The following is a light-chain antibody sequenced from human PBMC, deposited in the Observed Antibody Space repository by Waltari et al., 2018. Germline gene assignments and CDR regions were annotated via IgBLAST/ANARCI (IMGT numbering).Light chain of an antibody. CDR3: SSQTTSNTLI. CDR2: DVF. CDR1: RSAVGLNHF. Sequence: HSALTQPPSLPRPPGQSLPTSCTAPRSAVGLNHFVSMYQQHPGKAPKLILYDVFNRPAGVSNRFSGSKSGNTAARTISGLQPEDETDYYCSSQTTSNTLIFGGGTRVTVL. V-gene: IGLV2-14*03. J-gene: IGLJ2*01.